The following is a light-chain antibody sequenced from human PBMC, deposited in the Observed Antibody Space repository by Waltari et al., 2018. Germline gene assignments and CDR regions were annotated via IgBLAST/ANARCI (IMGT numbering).Light chain of an antibody. Sequence: QSALTQPPSVTGAPGQRVTIPCPGSRSHHRAGYAVHWYQQLPGTAPKLLIYATFNRPSGVPERFSGSKSGTSASMAITGLQAEDEADYYCQSYDSDLSSWVFGGGSELTVL. CDR2: ATF. J-gene: IGLJ3*02. V-gene: IGLV1-40*01. CDR1: RSHHRAGYA. CDR3: QSYDSDLSSWV.